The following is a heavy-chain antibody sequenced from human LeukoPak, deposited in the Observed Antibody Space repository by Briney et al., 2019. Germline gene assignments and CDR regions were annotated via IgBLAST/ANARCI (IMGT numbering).Heavy chain of an antibody. CDR3: AGGAKAPAYYCYYMDV. CDR1: GGTFSSYA. CDR2: IIPIFGTA. J-gene: IGHJ6*03. V-gene: IGHV1-69*05. Sequence: SVKVSCKASGGTFSSYAISWVRQAPGQGLEWMGGIIPIFGTANYAQKFQGRVTITTNESTSTAYMELSSLGSEDTAVYYCAGGAKAPAYYCYYMDVWGKGTTVTVSS.